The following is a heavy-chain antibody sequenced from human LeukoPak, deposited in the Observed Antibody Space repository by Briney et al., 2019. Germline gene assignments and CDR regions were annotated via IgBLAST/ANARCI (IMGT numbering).Heavy chain of an antibody. CDR2: IYYSGST. Sequence: SETLSLTCTVSGGSISSGGYYWSWIRQHPGKGLEWIGYIYYSGSTYYNPSLKSRVTISVDTSKNQFSLKLSSATAADTAVYYCATSTTVTTAWFDPWGQGTLVTVSS. CDR3: ATSTTVTTAWFDP. J-gene: IGHJ5*02. D-gene: IGHD4-17*01. CDR1: GGSISSGGYY. V-gene: IGHV4-31*03.